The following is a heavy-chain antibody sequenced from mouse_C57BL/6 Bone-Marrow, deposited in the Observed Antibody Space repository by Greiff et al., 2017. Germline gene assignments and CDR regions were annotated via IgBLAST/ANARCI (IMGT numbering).Heavy chain of an antibody. CDR2: IRSKSNNYAT. D-gene: IGHD2-4*01. Sequence: EVKLQESGGGLVQPKGSLKLSCAASGFSFNTYAMNWVRQAPGKGLEWVARIRSKSNNYATYYADSVKDRFTISRDDSESMLYLQMNNLKTEDTAMYYCVRGYYDYDYAMDYWGQGTSVTVSS. CDR3: VRGYYDYDYAMDY. J-gene: IGHJ4*01. CDR1: GFSFNTYA. V-gene: IGHV10-1*01.